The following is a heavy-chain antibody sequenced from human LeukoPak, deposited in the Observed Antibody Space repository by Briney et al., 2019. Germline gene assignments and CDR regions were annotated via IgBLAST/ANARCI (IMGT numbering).Heavy chain of an antibody. CDR1: GGSFSGYY. CDR3: ASRDGRNSIDY. CDR2: INHSGST. Sequence: ASETLSLTCAVYGGSFSGYYWSWIRQPPGKGLEWIGAINHSGSTNYNPSLKSRVTISVDTSKNQFSLKLSSVTAADTAVYYCASRDGRNSIDYWGQGTLVTVSS. D-gene: IGHD5-24*01. V-gene: IGHV4-34*01. J-gene: IGHJ4*02.